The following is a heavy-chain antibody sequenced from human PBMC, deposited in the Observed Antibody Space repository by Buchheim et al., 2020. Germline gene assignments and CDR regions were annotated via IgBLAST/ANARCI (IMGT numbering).Heavy chain of an antibody. V-gene: IGHV4-31*03. D-gene: IGHD3-16*01. Sequence: QVLLQESGPGVAKPLQTVSLTCTVSGASISSGAHPWAWIRQHPGKGLECIGCIYDNSGSTYYNPSLHSRAYISVDTSKHHFSLKLTSATGADTALYYCASYYVGEGGRGYWGQGT. J-gene: IGHJ4*02. CDR1: GASISSGAHP. CDR3: ASYYVGEGGRGY. CDR2: IYDNSGST.